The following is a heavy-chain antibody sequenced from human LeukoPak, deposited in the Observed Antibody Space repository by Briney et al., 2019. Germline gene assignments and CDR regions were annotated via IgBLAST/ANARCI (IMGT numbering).Heavy chain of an antibody. CDR2: IYPGDSDT. V-gene: IGHV5-51*01. J-gene: IGHJ3*02. D-gene: IGHD2-15*01. Sequence: GESLKISCKGSGYSFTSYWIGWVRQMPGKALEWMGIIYPGDSDTRYSPSFQGQVTISADKSISTAYLQWSSLKASDTAMYYCARRDVVPQDAFDIWGQGTMVTVSS. CDR1: GYSFTSYW. CDR3: ARRDVVPQDAFDI.